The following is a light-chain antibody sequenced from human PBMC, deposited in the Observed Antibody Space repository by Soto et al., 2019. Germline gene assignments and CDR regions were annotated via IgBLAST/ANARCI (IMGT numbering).Light chain of an antibody. CDR2: GAS. CDR1: QGINSD. J-gene: IGKJ4*01. V-gene: IGKV1-16*02. CDR3: QQYNSYPLT. Sequence: DIQMTQSPSSLSASIGDRVIITCRASQGINSDLAWFQQKPGKAPKSLIYGASTLQSGVPSNFSGSGSGTEFTLTISSLQPEDSAPYYCQQYNSYPLTFGRGTKVEI.